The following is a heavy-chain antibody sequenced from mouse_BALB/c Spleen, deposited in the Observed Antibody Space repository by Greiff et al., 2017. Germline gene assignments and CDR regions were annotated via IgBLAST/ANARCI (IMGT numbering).Heavy chain of an antibody. V-gene: IGHV5-6-5*01. D-gene: IGHD2-1*01. CDR3: AREDHYGNYAMDY. CDR2: ISSGGST. J-gene: IGHJ4*01. CDR1: GFTFSSYA. Sequence: DVHLVESGGGLVKPGGSLKLSCAASGFTFSSYAMSWVRQTPEKRLEWVASISSGGSTYYPDSVKGRFTISRDNARNILYLQMSSLRSEDTAMYYCAREDHYGNYAMDYWGQGTSVTVSS.